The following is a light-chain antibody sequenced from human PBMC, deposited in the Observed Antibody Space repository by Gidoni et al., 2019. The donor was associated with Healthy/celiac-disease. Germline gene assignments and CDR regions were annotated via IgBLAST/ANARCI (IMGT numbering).Light chain of an antibody. CDR2: SAS. V-gene: IGKV1-9*01. CDR3: QQLNSYVFT. CDR1: QGVSNF. J-gene: IGKJ3*01. Sequence: DIQLTQSPSFLSASVGDRVTITCRTSQGVSNFLAWYQQKPGKAPKLLIYSASTLQTGVPSRFSGSGSGTEFTLTISSLQPEDFATYYCQQLNSYVFTFGPXTKVDVK.